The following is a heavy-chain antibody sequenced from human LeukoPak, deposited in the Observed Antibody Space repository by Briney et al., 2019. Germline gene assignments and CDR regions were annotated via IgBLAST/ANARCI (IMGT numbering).Heavy chain of an antibody. Sequence: PSETLSLTCTVSGGSISSGDYYWTWIRQPPGKGLEWIGCIHYSWNTYYNPSLKSRVTISVDTSRNHFSLRLSSVTAADTAVYYCARPRAAAAGTGFDYWGQGTLVTVSS. CDR1: GGSISSGDYY. D-gene: IGHD6-13*01. CDR3: ARPRAAAAGTGFDY. CDR2: IHYSWNT. J-gene: IGHJ4*02. V-gene: IGHV4-39*02.